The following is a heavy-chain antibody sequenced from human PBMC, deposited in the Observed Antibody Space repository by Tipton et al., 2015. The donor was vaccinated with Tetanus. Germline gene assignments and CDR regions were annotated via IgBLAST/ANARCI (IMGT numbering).Heavy chain of an antibody. CDR2: IYYTGSI. Sequence: TLSLTCTVSGGSITSSYWSWIRQPPGKRLEWIGYIYYTGSINYNPSLKSRVTIAVDTSKNQLSLTLTSVTAADTAVYYCARNGSVTTRTLYYRYNGMDVWGQGTTVTVSS. J-gene: IGHJ6*02. CDR3: ARNGSVTTRTLYYRYNGMDV. CDR1: GGSITSSY. D-gene: IGHD4-17*01. V-gene: IGHV4-59*01.